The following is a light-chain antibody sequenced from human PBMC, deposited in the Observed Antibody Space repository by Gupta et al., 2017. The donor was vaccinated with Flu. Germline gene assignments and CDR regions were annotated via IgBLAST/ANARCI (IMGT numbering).Light chain of an antibody. CDR2: EVN. Sequence: QSALTQPASVSGSPGQSITISCTGTSSDVGGYNYVSWYQQNPGKAPKLMIFEVNNRPSGVSNRFSGSKSGNTASLTISGLQAEDEADYYCYSYSSSSSWVFGGGTKLTVL. CDR3: YSYSSSSSWV. V-gene: IGLV2-14*01. CDR1: SSDVGGYNY. J-gene: IGLJ3*02.